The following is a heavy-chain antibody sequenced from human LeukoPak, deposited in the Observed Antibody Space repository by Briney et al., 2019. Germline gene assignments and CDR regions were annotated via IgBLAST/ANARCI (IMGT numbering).Heavy chain of an antibody. Sequence: GASVKVSCKASGYTFTSYYMHWVRQAPGQGLEWMGIINPSGGSTSYAQKFQGRVTMTRDTSTSTVYMELSSLRSEDTAAYYCARDKDIVVVPAAAPFDIWGQGTMVTVSS. J-gene: IGHJ3*02. CDR1: GYTFTSYY. CDR3: ARDKDIVVVPAAAPFDI. D-gene: IGHD2-2*01. V-gene: IGHV1-46*01. CDR2: INPSGGST.